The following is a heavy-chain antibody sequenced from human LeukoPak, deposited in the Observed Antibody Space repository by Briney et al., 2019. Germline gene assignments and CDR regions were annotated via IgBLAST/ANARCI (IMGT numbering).Heavy chain of an antibody. D-gene: IGHD3-16*02. V-gene: IGHV3-7*01. J-gene: IGHJ4*02. Sequence: PTGGSLRLSRAASGFTFSSYWMTWVRQAPGKGLEWVAYMKQDGSEVYYVDSVKGRFTISRDNANNSLYLQMNSLRAEDTALYYCARGVYQFDYWGQGTLVTVSS. CDR3: ARGVYQFDY. CDR1: GFTFSSYW. CDR2: MKQDGSEV.